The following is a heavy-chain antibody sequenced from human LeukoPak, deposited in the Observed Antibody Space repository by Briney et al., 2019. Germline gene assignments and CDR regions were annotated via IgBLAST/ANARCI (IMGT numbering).Heavy chain of an antibody. Sequence: PGGSLRLSCAASGFTFSSYSMNWVRQAPGKGLEWVSSISSSSSYIYYADSVKGRFTISRDNAKNSLYLQMNSLRAEDTAVYYCARVVGALWWFDPWGQGTTVTVSS. V-gene: IGHV3-21*01. D-gene: IGHD1-26*01. CDR2: ISSSSSYI. CDR1: GFTFSSYS. J-gene: IGHJ5*01. CDR3: ARVVGALWWFDP.